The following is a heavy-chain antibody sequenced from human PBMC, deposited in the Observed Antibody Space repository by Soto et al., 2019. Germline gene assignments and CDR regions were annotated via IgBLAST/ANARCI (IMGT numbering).Heavy chain of an antibody. Sequence: QVQLVQSGGELKKPGASVKVSCKASGYTFTNYAISWVRQAPGRGLEWMGWVNTYNGNPNYAQICQGRVTMTPDTCTGTAYMELRRLKSDDSAIYYCARDSQYSTSWQRFDSWGQGTLVTVSS. CDR1: GYTFTNYA. J-gene: IGHJ4*02. CDR2: VNTYNGNP. D-gene: IGHD6-13*01. V-gene: IGHV1-18*01. CDR3: ARDSQYSTSWQRFDS.